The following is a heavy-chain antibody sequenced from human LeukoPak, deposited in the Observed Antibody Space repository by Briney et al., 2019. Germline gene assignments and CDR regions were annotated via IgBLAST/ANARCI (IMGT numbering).Heavy chain of an antibody. D-gene: IGHD2-15*01. Sequence: EASVKVSCTASGYTFTGYYMRWVRQAPGQGLEWMGRINPNSGGTNYAQKFQGRVTMTRDTSISTAYMELSRLRSEDTAVYYCARGLGVGVVARGHYGGQGTLVTVPS. CDR3: ARGLGVGVVARGHY. CDR2: INPNSGGT. J-gene: IGHJ4*02. CDR1: GYTFTGYY. V-gene: IGHV1-2*06.